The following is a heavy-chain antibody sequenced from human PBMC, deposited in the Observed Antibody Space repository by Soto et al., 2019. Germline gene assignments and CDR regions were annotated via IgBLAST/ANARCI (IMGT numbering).Heavy chain of an antibody. J-gene: IGHJ4*02. D-gene: IGHD4-17*01. Sequence: SETLSLTCTVSGASIRSTYWSWIRQSPGKGLEWIGYIYYSGTTNYNPSLKNRVTISVDTSKSQLSLNLTSVTAADTAVYYCARARNSDYGDYVFDYWGQGTLVTVSS. CDR2: IYYSGTT. CDR3: ARARNSDYGDYVFDY. V-gene: IGHV4-59*01. CDR1: GASIRSTY.